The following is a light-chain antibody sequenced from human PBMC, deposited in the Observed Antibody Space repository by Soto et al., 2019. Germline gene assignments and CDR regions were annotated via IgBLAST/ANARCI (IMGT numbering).Light chain of an antibody. Sequence: EIVLTQSPATLSLSPGERATLSCRASQGVSRYLACYQQKPCQSPRLLIYDASNRATGIPARFSGSGSGTDFTLTISSLEPEDFAVYYCQQRSNWLFGPGTKVDIK. J-gene: IGKJ3*01. CDR3: QQRSNWL. CDR1: QGVSRY. V-gene: IGKV3-11*01. CDR2: DAS.